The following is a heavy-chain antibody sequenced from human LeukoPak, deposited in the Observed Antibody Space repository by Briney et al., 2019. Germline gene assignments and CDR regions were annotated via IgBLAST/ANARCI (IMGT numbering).Heavy chain of an antibody. V-gene: IGHV5-51*01. CDR2: IYPGDSDT. Sequence: GESLQISCKGSGYSFTSYWIGWVRQLPGKGLEWMGIIYPGDSDTRYSPSFQGQVTISADKSISTAYLQWSSLKASDTAMYYCARHWQWLDGGFDPWGQGTLVTVSS. J-gene: IGHJ5*02. D-gene: IGHD6-19*01. CDR3: ARHWQWLDGGFDP. CDR1: GYSFTSYW.